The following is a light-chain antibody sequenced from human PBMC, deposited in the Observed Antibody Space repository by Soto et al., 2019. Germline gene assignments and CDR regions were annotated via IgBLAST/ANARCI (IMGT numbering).Light chain of an antibody. CDR3: SSYTSTNSWV. Sequence: QSVLTQSASVSGSPGQSITISCTGTSSDVGGYNYVSWYKQHPGKAPKLIIYDVSNRPSGVSTRFSGSKSGNTASLTISGLQAEDEADYSCSSYTSTNSWVFGGGTKLTVL. V-gene: IGLV2-14*01. J-gene: IGLJ3*02. CDR1: SSDVGGYNY. CDR2: DVS.